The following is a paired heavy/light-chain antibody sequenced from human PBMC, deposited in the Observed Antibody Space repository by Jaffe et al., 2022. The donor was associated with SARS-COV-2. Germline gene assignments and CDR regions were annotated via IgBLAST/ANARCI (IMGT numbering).Light chain of an antibody. Sequence: DIVMTQSPDSLTVSLGERATINCKSSQSVLYSSNNKNYLAWYQQKPGQPPKLLIYWASTRESGVPDRFSGSGSGTDFTLTISSLQAEDVAVYFCQQYHSGYTFGQGTKLEI. CDR3: QQYHSGYT. CDR1: QSVLYSSNNKNY. CDR2: WAS. J-gene: IGKJ2*01. V-gene: IGKV4-1*01.
Heavy chain of an antibody. D-gene: IGHD3-22*01. CDR1: GITFSKYG. Sequence: QVHLVESGGGVVQPGRSLRLSCVASGITFSKYGMYWVRQAPGKGLEWVALISFDGGHKNYADIVKGRFTISRDNSKNTLYLEMNSLRDEDTAVYFCAHGKDDSSGYYWAHWGQGTRVTVSS. J-gene: IGHJ4*02. CDR2: ISFDGGHK. CDR3: AHGKDDSSGYYWAH. V-gene: IGHV3-30*03.